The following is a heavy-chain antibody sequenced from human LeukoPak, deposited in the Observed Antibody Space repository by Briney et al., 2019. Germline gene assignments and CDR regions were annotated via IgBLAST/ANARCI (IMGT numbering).Heavy chain of an antibody. J-gene: IGHJ4*02. CDR3: ASSEGPKKLFVY. CDR2: IYYSGSA. D-gene: IGHD2-15*01. V-gene: IGHV4-59*08. CDR1: GGSISSYY. Sequence: SETLSLTCTVSGGSISSYYWSWIRQPPGKGLEWIGYIYYSGSATYNPSLKSRVTISVDTSKNQFSLKLSSVTAADTAVYYCASSEGPKKLFVYWGQGTLVTVSS.